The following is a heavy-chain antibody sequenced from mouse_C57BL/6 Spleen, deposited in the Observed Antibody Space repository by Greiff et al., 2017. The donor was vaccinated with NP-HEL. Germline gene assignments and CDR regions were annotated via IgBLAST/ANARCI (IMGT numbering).Heavy chain of an antibody. CDR1: GYSFTGYY. J-gene: IGHJ2*01. CDR3: ARSITLWCYYFWG. V-gene: IGHV1-42*01. CDR2: INPSSGGT. D-gene: IGHD1-1*01. Sequence: EVQLQQSGPELVKPGASVKISCKASGYSFTGYYINWVKQRPEKSLEWIGEINPSSGGTTYNQKFKAKATLTVDKSSSTAYMQHKSLTSADSAASYCARSITLWCYYFWGRGTGTTLSVAS.